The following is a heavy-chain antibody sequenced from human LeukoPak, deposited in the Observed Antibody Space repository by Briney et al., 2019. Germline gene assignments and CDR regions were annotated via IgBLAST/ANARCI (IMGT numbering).Heavy chain of an antibody. D-gene: IGHD1-26*01. CDR3: ARDQWELSGGFDY. CDR2: ISSSSSYI. Sequence: PGGSLRLSCAASGFTFSSYSMNWVRQAPGKGLEWVSSISSSSSYIYYADSVKGRFTISRDNAKNSLYLQMNSLRAEDTAVYYCARDQWELSGGFDYWGQGTLVTVSS. J-gene: IGHJ4*02. V-gene: IGHV3-21*01. CDR1: GFTFSSYS.